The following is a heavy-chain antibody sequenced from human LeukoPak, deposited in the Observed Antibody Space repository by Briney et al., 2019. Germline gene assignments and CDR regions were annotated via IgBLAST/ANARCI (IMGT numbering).Heavy chain of an antibody. CDR3: AKTGGSNWLIDY. Sequence: TGGSLRLSCAASEFTFSSYAMQWARQAPGKGLEWVSSISGSGGSTYYADSVKGRFTISRDNSKNTLYLQMNSLRAEDTAVYYCAKTGGSNWLIDYWGQGTLVTVSS. J-gene: IGHJ4*02. CDR1: EFTFSSYA. D-gene: IGHD6-13*01. V-gene: IGHV3-23*01. CDR2: ISGSGGST.